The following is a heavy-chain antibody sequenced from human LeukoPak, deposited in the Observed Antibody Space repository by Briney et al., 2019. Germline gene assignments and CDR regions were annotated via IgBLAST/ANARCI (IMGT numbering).Heavy chain of an antibody. Sequence: GGSLRLSCAASGFTLSSYSMNWVRQAPGKGLEWVSYISSSSSTIYYADSVKGRFTISRDNAKNSLYLQMNSLRAEDTAVYYCARDAGRSGYYEVDYWGQGTLVTVSS. CDR2: ISSSSSTI. V-gene: IGHV3-48*01. J-gene: IGHJ4*02. CDR1: GFTLSSYS. D-gene: IGHD3-22*01. CDR3: ARDAGRSGYYEVDY.